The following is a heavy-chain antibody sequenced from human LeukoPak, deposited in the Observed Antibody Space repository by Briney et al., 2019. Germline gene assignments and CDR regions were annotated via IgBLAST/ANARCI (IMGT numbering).Heavy chain of an antibody. V-gene: IGHV4-34*01. CDR1: GGSFSGYY. J-gene: IGHJ4*02. CDR2: INHSGST. Sequence: PSETLSLTCAVYGGSFSGYYWSWIRQPPGKGLEWIGEINHSGSTNYNPSLKSRVTISVDTSKNQFSLKLSSVTAADTAVYYCARDSGGYDSSGYYYQFDYWGQGTLVTVSS. CDR3: ARDSGGYDSSGYYYQFDY. D-gene: IGHD3-22*01.